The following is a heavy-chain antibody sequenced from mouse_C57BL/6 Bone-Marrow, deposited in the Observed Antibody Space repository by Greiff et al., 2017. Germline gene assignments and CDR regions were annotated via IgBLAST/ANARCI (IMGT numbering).Heavy chain of an antibody. CDR3: ARDDGYPLYYEAMDY. J-gene: IGHJ4*01. CDR1: GYTFTSYG. Sequence: VHLVESGAALARPGASVKLSCKASGYTFTSYGISWVKQRTGQGLEWFGEIFPRSGNTYYNEKFKGKATLTADKASSTAYMELRSLTSEDSAVYFCARDDGYPLYYEAMDYWGQGTSVTVSS. V-gene: IGHV1-81*01. CDR2: IFPRSGNT. D-gene: IGHD2-3*01.